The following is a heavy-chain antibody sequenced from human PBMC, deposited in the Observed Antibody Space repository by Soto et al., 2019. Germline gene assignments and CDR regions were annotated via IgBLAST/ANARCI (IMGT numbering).Heavy chain of an antibody. Sequence: QVQLVQSGAEVKKPGSSVKVSCKASGGTFSSYAISWVRQAPGQGLEWMGGIIPIFGTANYAQKFQGGVTITADESTSTAYMELGSLRSEDTAVYYCARAVEWGLVDLFYFDYWGQGTLVAVSS. CDR3: ARAVEWGLVDLFYFDY. D-gene: IGHD1-26*01. V-gene: IGHV1-69*01. CDR1: GGTFSSYA. CDR2: IIPIFGTA. J-gene: IGHJ4*02.